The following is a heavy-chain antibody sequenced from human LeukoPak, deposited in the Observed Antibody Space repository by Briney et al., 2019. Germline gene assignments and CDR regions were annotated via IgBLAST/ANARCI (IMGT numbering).Heavy chain of an antibody. CDR3: ARSGDYASLRRYNWFDP. CDR2: ISAYNGNT. CDR1: GCTFTSSG. V-gene: IGHV1-18*01. D-gene: IGHD4-17*01. J-gene: IGHJ5*02. Sequence: ASVKVSCKASGCTFTSSGISWMRQAPGQGLEWMGWISAYNGNTNYAQNLQGRVTMTTDTSTSTAYMELRSLRSDDTAVYYCARSGDYASLRRYNWFDPWGQGTLVTVSS.